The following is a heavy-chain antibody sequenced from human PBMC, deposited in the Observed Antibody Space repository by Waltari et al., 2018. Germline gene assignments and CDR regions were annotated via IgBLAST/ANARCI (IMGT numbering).Heavy chain of an antibody. D-gene: IGHD3-10*01. CDR3: ARDDYYGSGSVDY. Sequence: ELQLVESGGDLVQPGGSLRLSCAASGYRFPTYTMNWVREAPGKGLELVSYITGSGSTKFYGDSVKGRFTISRDNAKNSLYLQMDSLRVEDTARYYCARDDYYGSGSVDYWGQGTLVTVSS. CDR2: ITGSGSTK. V-gene: IGHV3-48*04. J-gene: IGHJ4*02. CDR1: GYRFPTYT.